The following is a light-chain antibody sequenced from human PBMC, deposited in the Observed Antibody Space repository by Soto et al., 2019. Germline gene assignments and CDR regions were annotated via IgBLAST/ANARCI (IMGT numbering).Light chain of an antibody. CDR3: QQYGSSSYT. Sequence: EIVLTQSPGTLSLSPGERATLSCRASQSVSSSYLAWYQQKPGQAPRLLIYGASSRDTGIPDRFIGSGSGTDFTLTISRLEPEGFAVYYCQQYGSSSYTFGPGSKLEIK. J-gene: IGKJ2*01. CDR2: GAS. CDR1: QSVSSSY. V-gene: IGKV3-20*01.